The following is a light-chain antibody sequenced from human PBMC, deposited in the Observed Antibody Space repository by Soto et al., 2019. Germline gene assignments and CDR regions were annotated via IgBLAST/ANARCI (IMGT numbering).Light chain of an antibody. CDR3: SAWDDNLSGRVV. V-gene: IGLV1-47*01. J-gene: IGLJ2*01. CDR1: SSNIGSNF. CDR2: RNN. Sequence: QAVVTQPPSASGTPGQRVTVSCSGSSSNIGSNFVYWYQQLLGTAPQLLIYRNNQRPSGVPDRFSGSKSGTSASLPISGLRSEDEADYYCSAWDDNLSGRVVFGGGTKLTLL.